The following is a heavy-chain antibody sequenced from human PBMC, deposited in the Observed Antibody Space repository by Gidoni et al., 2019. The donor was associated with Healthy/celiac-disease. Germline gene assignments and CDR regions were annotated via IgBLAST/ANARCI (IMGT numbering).Heavy chain of an antibody. CDR3: ARDLYCSGGSCYAFYWYGMDV. Sequence: QVQPVESGGGLVKPGGSLRLSCAASGFPFSDYYMIWIRQASGKGLEWVSYISSSGSTIYYADSVKGRFTISRDNAKNSLYLQMNSLRAEDTAVYYCARDLYCSGGSCYAFYWYGMDVWGQGTTVTVSS. CDR1: GFPFSDYY. D-gene: IGHD2-15*01. J-gene: IGHJ6*02. CDR2: ISSSGSTI. V-gene: IGHV3-11*01.